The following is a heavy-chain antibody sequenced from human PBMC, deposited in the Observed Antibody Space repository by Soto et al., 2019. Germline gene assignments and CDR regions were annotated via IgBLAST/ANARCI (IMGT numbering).Heavy chain of an antibody. D-gene: IGHD3-22*01. CDR2: ITDTGGDT. V-gene: IGHV3-23*01. CDR3: ARDAPSLNDSSGYWAAAFDI. Sequence: PGGSLRLSCVASGFTFGSRAMSWVRQAPGEGLEWVSTITDTGGDTKYADSVRGRFTISRDNSKNTLYLQMSSLRAEDSAVYYCARDAPSLNDSSGYWAAAFDIWGQGTMVTVSS. J-gene: IGHJ3*02. CDR1: GFTFGSRA.